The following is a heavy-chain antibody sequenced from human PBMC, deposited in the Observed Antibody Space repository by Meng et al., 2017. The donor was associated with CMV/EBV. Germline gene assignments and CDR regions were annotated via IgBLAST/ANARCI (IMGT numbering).Heavy chain of an antibody. J-gene: IGHJ4*02. D-gene: IGHD5-24*01. Sequence: GESLKISCAASGFTFSSYWMHWVRQAPGKGLEWVAVISYDGSNKYYADSVKGRFTISRDNSKNTLYLQMNSLRAEDTAVYYCARDKSRRDGYNYGYWGQGTLVTVSS. CDR3: ARDKSRRDGYNYGY. CDR1: GFTFSSYW. CDR2: ISYDGSNK. V-gene: IGHV3-30*03.